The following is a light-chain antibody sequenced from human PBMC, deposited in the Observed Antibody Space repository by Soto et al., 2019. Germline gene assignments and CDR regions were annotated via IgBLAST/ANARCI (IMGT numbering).Light chain of an antibody. V-gene: IGKV3-20*01. Sequence: ESVLTQSPCTLSLSPGERATLSCRAIQSVSSNYLACYQQKPGHAPRLLIYGASTRATDMPGTFSGRGSGTDFTLTISRLEPEDFAVYYCQQYGGTPPITFGQGTRLE. CDR3: QQYGGTPPIT. CDR1: QSVSSNY. CDR2: GAS. J-gene: IGKJ5*01.